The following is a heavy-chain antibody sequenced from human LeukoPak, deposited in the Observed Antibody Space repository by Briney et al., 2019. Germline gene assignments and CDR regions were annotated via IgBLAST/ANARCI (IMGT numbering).Heavy chain of an antibody. CDR1: GGTFSSYS. Sequence: SVNVSCKASGGTFSSYSISWVRQAPGQGLEWMGGIIPIFDTADYAQKFQGRVTITADESTSTAYMELSSLRSEDTAVFYCARISLGAIWGYYYGMDVWGQGTTVTVSS. D-gene: IGHD1-26*01. CDR3: ARISLGAIWGYYYGMDV. V-gene: IGHV1-69*13. J-gene: IGHJ6*02. CDR2: IIPIFDTA.